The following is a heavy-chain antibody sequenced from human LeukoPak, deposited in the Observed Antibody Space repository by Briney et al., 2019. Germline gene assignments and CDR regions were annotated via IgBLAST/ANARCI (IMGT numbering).Heavy chain of an antibody. CDR2: IYYSGST. D-gene: IGHD1-26*01. CDR3: ARHEPKGLSGSVYYFDY. Sequence: KPSETLSLTCSVSGGSISSSGYYWGWIRQPPGKGLEWIGSIYYSGSTYFNPSLKSRVTISADTSKNQFSLDLRSVTAADTAVYYCARHEPKGLSGSVYYFDYWGQGTLVAVSS. V-gene: IGHV4-39*01. J-gene: IGHJ4*02. CDR1: GGSISSSGYY.